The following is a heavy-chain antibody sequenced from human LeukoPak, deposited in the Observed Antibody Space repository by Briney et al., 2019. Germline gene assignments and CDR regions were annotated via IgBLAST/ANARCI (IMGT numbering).Heavy chain of an antibody. D-gene: IGHD3-10*01. V-gene: IGHV4-30-4*01. J-gene: IGHJ4*02. Sequence: SETLSLTCTVSGDSISSGDYYWSWIRQPPGQGLECLGYIFYTGTAYYSPSLMSRVTISVDTSTNQFSLKLTSVTAADTAVYYCARDSAQGKYGWRGGGYFDYWSQGTLVTVSS. CDR1: GDSISSGDYY. CDR3: ARDSAQGKYGWRGGGYFDY. CDR2: IFYTGTA.